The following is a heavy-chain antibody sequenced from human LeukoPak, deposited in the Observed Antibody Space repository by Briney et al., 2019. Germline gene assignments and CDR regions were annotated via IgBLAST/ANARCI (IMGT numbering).Heavy chain of an antibody. CDR2: IYPGDSDT. Sequence: GESLKISCKGSGYSFTSYWIGWVRLLPGKGLEWMGIIYPGDSDTRYSPSFQGQVTISADKSISTAYLQWSSLKASDTAMYYCARGGYCSSTSCYTVRENYYYYGMDVWGQGTTVTVSS. CDR3: ARGGYCSSTSCYTVRENYYYYGMDV. D-gene: IGHD2-2*02. J-gene: IGHJ6*02. V-gene: IGHV5-51*01. CDR1: GYSFTSYW.